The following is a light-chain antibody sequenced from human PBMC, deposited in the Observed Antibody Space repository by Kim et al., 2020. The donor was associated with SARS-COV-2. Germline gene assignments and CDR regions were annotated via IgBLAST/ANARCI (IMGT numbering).Light chain of an antibody. CDR2: GTS. CDR3: LQFRSYPHT. J-gene: IGKJ2*01. Sequence: SASVGDRVTVTCRASQDISRFLAWYQQKPGKAPKLLIYGTSTLQGGVPSRFSGSRSGREFTLTISNLQPEDFATYYCLQFRSYPHTFGQGTKLEI. CDR1: QDISRF. V-gene: IGKV1-9*01.